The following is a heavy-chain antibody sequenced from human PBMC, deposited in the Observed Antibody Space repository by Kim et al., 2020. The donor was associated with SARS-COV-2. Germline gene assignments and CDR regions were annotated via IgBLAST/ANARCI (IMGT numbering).Heavy chain of an antibody. CDR1: GFTFSSYA. V-gene: IGHV3-30*04. CDR3: ARDLAVAANLLDY. D-gene: IGHD6-19*01. CDR2: ISYDGSNK. Sequence: GGSLRLSCAASGFTFSSYAMHWVRQAPGKELEWVAVISYDGSNKYYADSVKGRFTISRDNSKNTLYLQMNSLRAEDTAVYYCARDLAVAANLLDYWGQGTLVTVSS. J-gene: IGHJ4*02.